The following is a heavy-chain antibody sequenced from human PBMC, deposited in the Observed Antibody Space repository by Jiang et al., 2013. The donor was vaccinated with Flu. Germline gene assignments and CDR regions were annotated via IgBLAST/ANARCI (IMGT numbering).Heavy chain of an antibody. CDR2: IYPGDSDT. CDR3: ARLSSSGRHKQIAEYFQH. J-gene: IGHJ1*01. CDR1: GYSFTSYW. D-gene: IGHD6-19*01. V-gene: IGHV5-51*01. Sequence: LKISCKGSGYSFTSYWIGWVRQMPGKGLEWMGIIYPGDSDTRYSPSFQGQVTISADKSISTAYLQWSSLKASDTAMYYCARLSSSGRHKQIAEYFQHWGQGTLVTVSS.